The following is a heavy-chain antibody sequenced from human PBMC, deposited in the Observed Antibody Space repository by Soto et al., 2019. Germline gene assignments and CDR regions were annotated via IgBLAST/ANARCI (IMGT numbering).Heavy chain of an antibody. CDR1: GFTFSSYS. CDR3: ARDPTLDYSNYNYYGMDV. CDR2: ISSSSSYI. J-gene: IGHJ6*02. D-gene: IGHD4-4*01. V-gene: IGHV3-21*01. Sequence: PGGSLRLSCAASGFTFSSYSMNWVRQAPGKGLEWVSSISSSSSYIYYADSVKGRFTISRDNAKNSLYLQMNSLRAEDTAVYYCARDPTLDYSNYNYYGMDVWGQGTTVTVSS.